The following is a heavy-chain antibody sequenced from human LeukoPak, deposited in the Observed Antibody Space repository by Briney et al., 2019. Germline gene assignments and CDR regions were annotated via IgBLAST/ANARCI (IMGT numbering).Heavy chain of an antibody. Sequence: PGASLRLAWSAFGFTVSSYAMTWGRQAPGKRLEWVSTISGSGGTTYYADSVKGRFTISRDNSKNTRYLQMNSLRGQDTAVYYCANGVGFRVGGQGTLVTVSS. CDR2: ISGSGGTT. D-gene: IGHD3-3*01. V-gene: IGHV3-23*01. CDR3: ANGVGFRV. J-gene: IGHJ4*02. CDR1: GFTVSSYA.